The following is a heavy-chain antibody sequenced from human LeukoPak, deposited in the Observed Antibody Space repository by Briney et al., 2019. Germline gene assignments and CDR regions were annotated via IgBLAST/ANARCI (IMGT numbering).Heavy chain of an antibody. Sequence: GRSLRLSCAASGFTFSTYAMHWVRQAPGKGLEWVANIKEDGSENSYVESVKSRFTISRDNAKNSLYLQLNSLRAEDTAVYFCARQRYSDYWGQGTLVTVSS. CDR1: GFTFSTYA. J-gene: IGHJ4*02. V-gene: IGHV3-7*01. CDR2: IKEDGSEN. D-gene: IGHD1-1*01. CDR3: ARQRYSDY.